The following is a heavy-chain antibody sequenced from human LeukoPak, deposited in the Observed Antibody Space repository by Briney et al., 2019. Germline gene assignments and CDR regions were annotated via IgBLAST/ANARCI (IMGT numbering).Heavy chain of an antibody. D-gene: IGHD6-13*01. J-gene: IGHJ6*02. CDR3: ATWEQQLAVYYYYGMDV. CDR2: INTNTGNP. V-gene: IGHV7-4-1*02. Sequence: ASVKVSCKASGYTFTSYAMNWVRQAPGQGLEWMGWINTNTGNPTYAQGFTGRFVFSLDTSVSTAYLQISSLKAEDTAVYYCATWEQQLAVYYYYGMDVWGQGTTVTVSS. CDR1: GYTFTSYA.